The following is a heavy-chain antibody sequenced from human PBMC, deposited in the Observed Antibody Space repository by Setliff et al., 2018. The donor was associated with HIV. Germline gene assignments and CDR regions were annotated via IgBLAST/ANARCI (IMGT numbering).Heavy chain of an antibody. CDR3: ARAYSYVYEAGAFDI. V-gene: IGHV4-59*11. CDR2: TYSSGSA. Sequence: PSETLSLTCTVSGGSIGSHYWSWIRQPPGKGLEWIGYTYSSGSANYNPSLRSRVTISVDTSKNQFSLKLSSMTAADTAVHYCARAYSYVYEAGAFDIWGQGTMVTVSS. CDR1: GGSIGSHY. D-gene: IGHD5-18*01. J-gene: IGHJ3*02.